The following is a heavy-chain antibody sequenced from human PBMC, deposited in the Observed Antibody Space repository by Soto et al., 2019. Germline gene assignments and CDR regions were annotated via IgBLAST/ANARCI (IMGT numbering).Heavy chain of an antibody. D-gene: IGHD1-26*01. CDR2: IYYSGST. CDR3: ARGSFGGSYYHYYFAY. V-gene: IGHV4-31*11. Sequence: SETLSLTCVVSGGSISSGGYYWSWIRQHPGKGLEWIGYIYYSGSTYYNPSLKSRVTISVDTSKNQFSLKLSSVTAADKAVFYCARGSFGGSYYHYYFAYWGQGTLVTVSS. J-gene: IGHJ4*02. CDR1: GGSISSGGYY.